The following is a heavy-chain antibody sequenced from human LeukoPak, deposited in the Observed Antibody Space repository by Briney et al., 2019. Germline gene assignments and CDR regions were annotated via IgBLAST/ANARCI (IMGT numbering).Heavy chain of an antibody. J-gene: IGHJ4*02. Sequence: SVKVSCKASGGTFISYAISWVRQAPGQGLEWMGGIIPIFDTANYAQKFQGRVTITADESTSTAYMELSSLRSEDTAVYYCARGYSSSWYLGFDYWGQGTLVTVSS. CDR2: IIPIFDTA. V-gene: IGHV1-69*01. CDR3: ARGYSSSWYLGFDY. CDR1: GGTFISYA. D-gene: IGHD6-13*01.